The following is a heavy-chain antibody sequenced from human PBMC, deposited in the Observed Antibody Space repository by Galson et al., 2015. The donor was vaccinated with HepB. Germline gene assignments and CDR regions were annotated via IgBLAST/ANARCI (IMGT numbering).Heavy chain of an antibody. D-gene: IGHD3-10*01. Sequence: SVKVSCKASGYTFTDYYIHWVRQAPGQGLEWMGRINPNSGGTNYAQKFQGRVTMTRDTSISTAYMELSRLRSDDTVVYYRARASLYYYGSGSHYAFDIWGQGTMVTVSS. J-gene: IGHJ3*02. V-gene: IGHV1-2*05. CDR1: GYTFTDYY. CDR2: INPNSGGT. CDR3: ARASLYYYGSGSHYAFDI.